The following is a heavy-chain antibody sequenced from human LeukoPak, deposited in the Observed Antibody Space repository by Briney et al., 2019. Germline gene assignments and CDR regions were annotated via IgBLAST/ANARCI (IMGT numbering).Heavy chain of an antibody. CDR1: GFTFRRYA. V-gene: IGHV3-23*01. CDR2: SSGSGGST. J-gene: IGHJ5*02. Sequence: GGSLRLSCAACGFTFRRYAMSWVRQAPGKGLEWVSASSGSGGSTHYADSVKGRFTISSDNSKNTLYLQMNSLRAEDTAVYYCAKDLGLTTVTTVLSWGQGTLVTVSS. D-gene: IGHD4-11*01. CDR3: AKDLGLTTVTTVLS.